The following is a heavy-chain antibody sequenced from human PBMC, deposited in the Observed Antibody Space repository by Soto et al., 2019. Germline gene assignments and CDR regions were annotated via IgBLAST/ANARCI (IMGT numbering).Heavy chain of an antibody. CDR3: ARHPMDSSSSPIDY. CDR1: GGSISSYY. Sequence: SETLSLTCTVSGGSISSYYWSWIRQPPGKGLEWIGYIYYSGSTNYNPSLKSRVTISVDTSKNQFSLKLSSVTAADTAVYYCARHPMDSSSSPIDYWGQGTLVTVS. D-gene: IGHD6-6*01. J-gene: IGHJ4*02. CDR2: IYYSGST. V-gene: IGHV4-59*08.